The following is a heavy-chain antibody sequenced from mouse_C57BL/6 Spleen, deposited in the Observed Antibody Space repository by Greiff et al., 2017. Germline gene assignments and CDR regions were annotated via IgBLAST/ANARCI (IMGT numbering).Heavy chain of an antibody. CDR2: IDPSDSET. CDR3: ARTGTVVADYYAMDY. Sequence: QVQLQQPGAELVRPGSSVKLSCKASGYTFTSYWMHWVKQRPIQGLEWIGNIDPSDSETHYNQKFKDKATLTVDKSSSTAYLQLSSLTSEDSAVYYCARTGTVVADYYAMDYWGQGTSVPVSS. D-gene: IGHD1-1*01. J-gene: IGHJ4*01. CDR1: GYTFTSYW. V-gene: IGHV1-52*01.